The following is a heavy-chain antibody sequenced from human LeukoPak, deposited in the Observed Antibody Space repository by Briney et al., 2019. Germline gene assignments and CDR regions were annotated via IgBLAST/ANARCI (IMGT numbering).Heavy chain of an antibody. J-gene: IGHJ6*03. Sequence: PGGSLRLSCAASGFIFSRYGMHWVRQAPGKGLEWVAFIQSDGTNKYYGDSVKGRFTISRDNSKNTLYLQMNSLRAEDTAVYYCAKDSQDSSGYYYYYYYYMDVWGKGTTVTVSS. CDR1: GFIFSRYG. D-gene: IGHD3-22*01. V-gene: IGHV3-30*02. CDR2: IQSDGTNK. CDR3: AKDSQDSSGYYYYYYYYMDV.